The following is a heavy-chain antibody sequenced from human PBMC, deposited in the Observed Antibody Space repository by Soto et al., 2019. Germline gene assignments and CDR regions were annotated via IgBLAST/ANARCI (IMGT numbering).Heavy chain of an antibody. CDR1: GGSFTDYY. J-gene: IGHJ6*02. CDR3: AKGEYDSSGLYSWAPLGFDV. V-gene: IGHV4-34*01. Sequence: QVQLRQWGAGLLKPSETLVLTCAVSGGSFTDYYWGWIRQSPGKGLEWIGEITHSASSTYNPSLASRVIILVDSSNNQFSLSLTSVTAADTDMYYCAKGEYDSSGLYSWAPLGFDVWGQGTTVTVSS. D-gene: IGHD3-22*01. CDR2: ITHSASS.